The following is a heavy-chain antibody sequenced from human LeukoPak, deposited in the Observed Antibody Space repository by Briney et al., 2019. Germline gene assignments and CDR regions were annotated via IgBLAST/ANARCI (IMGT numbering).Heavy chain of an antibody. CDR1: GFTFDEYA. D-gene: IGHD5-18*01. V-gene: IGHV3-9*01. Sequence: GGSLRLSCAASGFTFDEYAMYWVRQAPGKGLEWVSGISWNSDNIGYADSVRGRFTISRDNAKNSLYLQMNSLRADDTALYYCAKDILGYSYGYRYYNYAMDVWGQGTTVTVSS. CDR2: ISWNSDNI. J-gene: IGHJ6*02. CDR3: AKDILGYSYGYRYYNYAMDV.